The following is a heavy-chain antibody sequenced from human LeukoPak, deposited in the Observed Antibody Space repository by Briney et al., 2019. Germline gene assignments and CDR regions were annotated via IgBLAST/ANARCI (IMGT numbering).Heavy chain of an antibody. J-gene: IGHJ4*02. D-gene: IGHD3-22*01. CDR1: GYTFTGYY. CDR3: ARDQAFGYYYDSSGYPTY. Sequence: GASVKVSCKASGYTFTGYYMHWVRQAPGQGLEWMGWINPNSGGTNYAQKFQGRVTMTRDTSISTAYMELSRLRSDDTAVYYCARDQAFGYYYDSSGYPTYWGQGTLVTVSS. V-gene: IGHV1-2*02. CDR2: INPNSGGT.